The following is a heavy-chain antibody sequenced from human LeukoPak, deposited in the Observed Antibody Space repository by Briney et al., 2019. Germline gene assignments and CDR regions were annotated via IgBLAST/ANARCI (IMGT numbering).Heavy chain of an antibody. V-gene: IGHV3-23*01. CDR3: AKQIAAATSSFDP. Sequence: GSLRLSCAASGFTVSTYGMSWVRQAPGKGLEWVSAISGSGGSTYYADSVKGRFTISRDNSKNTLYLQMNSLRAEDTAVYYCAKQIAAATSSFDPWGQGTLVTVSS. D-gene: IGHD6-13*01. CDR1: GFTVSTYG. CDR2: ISGSGGST. J-gene: IGHJ5*02.